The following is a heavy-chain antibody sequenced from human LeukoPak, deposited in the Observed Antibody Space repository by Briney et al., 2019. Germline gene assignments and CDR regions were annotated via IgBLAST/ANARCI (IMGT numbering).Heavy chain of an antibody. D-gene: IGHD1-26*01. CDR2: ISSSSSTI. J-gene: IGHJ6*03. CDR1: GFTFSSYS. Sequence: PGGSLRLSCAASGFTFSSYSMNWVRQAPGRGLEWVSYISSSSSTIYYADSVKGRFTISRDNAKNSLYLQMNSLRAEDTAVYYCARDLGGAREWYYYYYTDVWGKGTTVTVSS. V-gene: IGHV3-48*01. CDR3: ARDLGGAREWYYYYYTDV.